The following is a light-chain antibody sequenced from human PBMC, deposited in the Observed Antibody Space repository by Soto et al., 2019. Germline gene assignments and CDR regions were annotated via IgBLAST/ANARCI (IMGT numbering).Light chain of an antibody. Sequence: EILMTQSPVTLSVSPGARATLFCRASQSVSSNLAWYQQKPGQAPSLLIYGAFTRATGIPARFSGTGSGTEFTLTISSLQSEDFALYYCQQYNDWPLTFGQGTKVEI. V-gene: IGKV3-15*01. CDR3: QQYNDWPLT. CDR1: QSVSSN. J-gene: IGKJ1*01. CDR2: GAF.